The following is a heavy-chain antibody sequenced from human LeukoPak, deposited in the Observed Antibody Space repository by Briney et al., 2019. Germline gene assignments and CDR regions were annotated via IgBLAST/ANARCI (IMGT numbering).Heavy chain of an antibody. D-gene: IGHD3-3*01. J-gene: IGHJ5*02. V-gene: IGHV1-18*01. CDR2: ISAYNGNT. Sequence: ASVKVSCKASGYTFSSYAISWARQAPGQGLEWMGWISAYNGNTNYAQKLQGRVTMTTDTSTSTAYMELRSLRSDDTAVYYCARTTYYDFWSGSGWFDPWGQGTLVTASS. CDR3: ARTTYYDFWSGSGWFDP. CDR1: GYTFSSYA.